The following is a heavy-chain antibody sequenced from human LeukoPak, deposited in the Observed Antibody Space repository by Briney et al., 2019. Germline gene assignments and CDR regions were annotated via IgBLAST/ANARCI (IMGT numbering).Heavy chain of an antibody. J-gene: IGHJ4*02. D-gene: IGHD6-13*01. CDR2: ISSSSSYI. V-gene: IGHV3-21*01. Sequence: GGSLRLSCAASGFTFSSYSMNWVRQAPGKGLEWVSSISSSSSYIYYADSVKGRFTISRDNAKNSLYLQMNSLRAEGTAVYYCARDGYSSSWFDYWGQGTLVTVSS. CDR3: ARDGYSSSWFDY. CDR1: GFTFSSYS.